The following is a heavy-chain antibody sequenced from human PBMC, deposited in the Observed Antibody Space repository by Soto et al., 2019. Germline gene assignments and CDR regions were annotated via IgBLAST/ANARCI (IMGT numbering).Heavy chain of an antibody. D-gene: IGHD3-22*01. J-gene: IGHJ4*02. CDR3: AKDSPRRYYYDSSGYYYFDY. CDR2: ISGSGGST. CDR1: GFTFSSYA. Sequence: GGSLRLSCAASGFTFSSYAMSWVRQAPGKGLKWVSAISGSGGSTYYADSVKGRFTISRDNSKNTLYLQMNSLRAEDTAVYYFAKDSPRRYYYDSSGYYYFDYWGQGTLVTVSS. V-gene: IGHV3-23*01.